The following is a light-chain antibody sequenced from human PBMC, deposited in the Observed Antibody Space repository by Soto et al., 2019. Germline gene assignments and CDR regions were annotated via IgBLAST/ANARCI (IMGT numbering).Light chain of an antibody. CDR2: GAS. CDR3: QQYGNSPQT. J-gene: IGKJ1*01. CDR1: QKISSTV. Sequence: EIVLTQAPGIVSLSPWEGGSLCCRSSQKISSTVLAWYQQKPGQAPRLLIYGASSRTTGIPDRFSGSGSGTDFTLTISRLEPEDFAVYYCQQYGNSPQTFGQGTKVDI. V-gene: IGKV3-20*01.